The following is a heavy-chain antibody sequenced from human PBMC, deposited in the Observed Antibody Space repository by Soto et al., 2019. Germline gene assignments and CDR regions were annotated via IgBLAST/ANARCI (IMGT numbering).Heavy chain of an antibody. J-gene: IGHJ4*02. CDR3: ANVAEMATKIPVEDYFDY. CDR2: ISYDGSNK. V-gene: IGHV3-30*18. D-gene: IGHD5-12*01. Sequence: QVQLVESGGGVVQPGRSLRLSCAASGFTFSSYGMHWVRQAPGKGLEWVAVISYDGSNKYYADSVKGRFTISRDNSKNTLYLQMNSLRAEDTAVYYCANVAEMATKIPVEDYFDYWGQGTLVTVSS. CDR1: GFTFSSYG.